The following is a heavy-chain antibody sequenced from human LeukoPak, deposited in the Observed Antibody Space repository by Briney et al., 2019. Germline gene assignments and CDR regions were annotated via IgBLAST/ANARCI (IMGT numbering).Heavy chain of an antibody. CDR1: GFTFTAYT. CDR3: ARKSASGNYPLDY. J-gene: IGHJ4*02. D-gene: IGHD3-10*01. V-gene: IGHV3-21*04. CDR2: ISGSTTDI. Sequence: GGSLRLSCAASGFTFTAYTINWVRQAPGKGLEWVSYISGSTTDIYYADSVKGRFTISRDNAKNTVFLQMSSLRAEDTALYYCARKSASGNYPLDYWGQGTLVTVSS.